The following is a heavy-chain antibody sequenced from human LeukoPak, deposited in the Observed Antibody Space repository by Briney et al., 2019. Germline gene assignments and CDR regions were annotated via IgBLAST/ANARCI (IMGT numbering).Heavy chain of an antibody. CDR1: GFTFSSYA. CDR3: VKDAVAVAGTVGYFQH. V-gene: IGHV3-64D*06. J-gene: IGHJ1*01. Sequence: PGGSLRLSCSASGFTFSSYAMHWVRQAPGKGLECVSAISSNGGSTYYADSVKGRFTISRDNSKNTLYLQMSSLRAEDTAVYYCVKDAVAVAGTVGYFQHWGQGTLVTVSS. CDR2: ISSNGGST. D-gene: IGHD6-19*01.